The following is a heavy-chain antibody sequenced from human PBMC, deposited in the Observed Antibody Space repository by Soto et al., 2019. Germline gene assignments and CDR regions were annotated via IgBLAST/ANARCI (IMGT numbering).Heavy chain of an antibody. J-gene: IGHJ6*02. D-gene: IGHD7-27*01. CDR1: GFIFKHHA. V-gene: IGHV3-33*01. CDR2: IWYDGSHT. Sequence: QVQLVESGGGVVQPGRSLRLSCAASGFIFKHHAMHWVRQAAGKGLEWVAQIWYDGSHTYYTDSVKGRFTISRDNLKDIVYRQMDSLRAEDTAVYDCARDGEPLSAYAMDGWGGGTKV. CDR3: ARDGEPLSAYAMDG.